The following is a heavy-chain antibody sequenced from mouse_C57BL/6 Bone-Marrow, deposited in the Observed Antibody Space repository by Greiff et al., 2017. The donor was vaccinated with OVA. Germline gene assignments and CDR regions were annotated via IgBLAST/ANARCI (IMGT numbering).Heavy chain of an antibody. CDR2: IDPEDGDT. Sequence: VQLQQSGAELVKPGASVKLSCTASGFNIKDYCMHWVKQRPEQGLEWIGKIDPEDGDTEYTPKFQGKATLTADKTSNTANMQLSNLTSEDTAGYYSTSYGRSWEIIAYWGQGTLVTVSA. J-gene: IGHJ3*01. CDR1: GFNIKDYC. D-gene: IGHD1-1*01. V-gene: IGHV14-1*01. CDR3: TSYGRSWEIIAY.